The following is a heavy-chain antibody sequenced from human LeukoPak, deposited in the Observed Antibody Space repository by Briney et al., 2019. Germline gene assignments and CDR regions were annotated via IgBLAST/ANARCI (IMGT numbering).Heavy chain of an antibody. D-gene: IGHD5-18*01. CDR3: AKDRPGSYGYGYFDY. J-gene: IGHJ4*02. CDR1: GFTFSSYG. V-gene: IGHV3-30*18. CDR2: ISYDGSNK. Sequence: PGGSLRLSCAAPGFTFSSYGMHWVRQAPGKGLEWVAVISYDGSNKYYADSVKGRFTISRDNSKNTLYLQMNSLRAEDTAVYYCAKDRPGSYGYGYFDYWGQGTLVTVSS.